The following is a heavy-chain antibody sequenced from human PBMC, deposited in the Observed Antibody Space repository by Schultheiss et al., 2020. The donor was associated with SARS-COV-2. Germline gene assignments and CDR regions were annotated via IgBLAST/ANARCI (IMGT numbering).Heavy chain of an antibody. CDR3: TRESGSWCSGGSCYRDY. V-gene: IGHV3-49*04. CDR1: GFTFSSYA. J-gene: IGHJ4*02. Sequence: GGSLRLSCAASGFTFSSYAMSWVRQAPGKGLEWVGFIRSKAYGGTTEYAASVKGRFTISRDDSKSIAYLQMNSLKTEDTAVYYCTRESGSWCSGGSCYRDYWGQGTLVTVSS. CDR2: IRSKAYGGTT. D-gene: IGHD2-15*01.